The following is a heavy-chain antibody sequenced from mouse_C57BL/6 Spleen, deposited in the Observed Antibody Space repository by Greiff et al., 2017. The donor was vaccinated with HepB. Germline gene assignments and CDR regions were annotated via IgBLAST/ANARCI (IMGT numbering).Heavy chain of an antibody. CDR2: IYPGSGST. J-gene: IGHJ2*01. D-gene: IGHD1-1*01. V-gene: IGHV1-55*01. Sequence: VQLQQPGAELVKPGASVKMSCKASGYTFTSYWITWVKQRPGQGLEWIGDIYPGSGSTNYNEKFKSKATLTVDTSSSTAYMQLSSLTSEDSAVYYCARMGYYYGSSYDYWGQGTTLTVSS. CDR3: ARMGYYYGSSYDY. CDR1: GYTFTSYW.